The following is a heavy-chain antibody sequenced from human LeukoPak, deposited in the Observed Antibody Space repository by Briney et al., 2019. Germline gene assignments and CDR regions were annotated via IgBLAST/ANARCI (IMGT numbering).Heavy chain of an antibody. D-gene: IGHD4-17*01. CDR3: ARHVLMTTVTQPYYYYYMDV. CDR2: IYYSGST. Sequence: SQTLSLTCTVSGGSISSGNYYWNWIRQPPGKGLEWIGYIYYSGSTNYNPSLKSRVTISVDTSKNQFSLKLSSVTAADTAVYYCARHVLMTTVTQPYYYYYMDVWGKGTTVTISS. V-gene: IGHV4-61*01. J-gene: IGHJ6*03. CDR1: GGSISSGNYY.